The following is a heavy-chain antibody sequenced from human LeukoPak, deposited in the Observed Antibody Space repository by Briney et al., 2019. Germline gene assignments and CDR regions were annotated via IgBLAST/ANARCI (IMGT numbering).Heavy chain of an antibody. J-gene: IGHJ4*02. CDR1: GGSVSSGDYY. CDR3: ARSPSGSYLNFDY. D-gene: IGHD1-26*01. CDR2: IFHTGST. V-gene: IGHV4-61*08. Sequence: PSETLSLTCTVSGGSVSSGDYYWSWIRQPPGKGLEWIGYIFHTGSTNYNPSLESRVTISLDTSNNQFSLKVRSVTAADTALYFCARSPSGSYLNFDYWGQGALVTVSS.